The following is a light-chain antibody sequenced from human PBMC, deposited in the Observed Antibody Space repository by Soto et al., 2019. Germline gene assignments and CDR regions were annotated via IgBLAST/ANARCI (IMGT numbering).Light chain of an antibody. Sequence: QSVLTQPPSVSGAPGQRVTISCTGDSSNIGAGFDVHWYRQLPGEAPKLLIYRNNNRPSGVPDRFSGSKSGTSASLAITGLQAEDEADYYCQSHDNSVVFGGGTKLTVL. CDR3: QSHDNSVV. V-gene: IGLV1-40*01. CDR1: SSNIGAGFD. CDR2: RNN. J-gene: IGLJ2*01.